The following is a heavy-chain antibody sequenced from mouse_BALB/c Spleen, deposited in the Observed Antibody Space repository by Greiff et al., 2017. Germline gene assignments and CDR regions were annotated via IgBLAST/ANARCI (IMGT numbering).Heavy chain of an antibody. CDR2: IYPGCGNT. CDR1: GYTFTDYY. Sequence: VQLQQSGPELVKPGASVKISCKASGYTFTDYYINWVKQKPGQGPEWIGWIYPGCGNTKYNEKFKGKATLTVDTSSSTAYMQLSSLTSEDTAVYFCANGLTTVVEGYAMDYWGQGTSVTVSS. J-gene: IGHJ4*01. V-gene: IGHV1-84*02. D-gene: IGHD1-1*01. CDR3: ANGLTTVVEGYAMDY.